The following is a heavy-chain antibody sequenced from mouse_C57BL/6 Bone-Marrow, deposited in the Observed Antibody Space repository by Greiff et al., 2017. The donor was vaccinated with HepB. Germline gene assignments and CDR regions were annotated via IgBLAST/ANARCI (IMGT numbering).Heavy chain of an antibody. V-gene: IGHV5-17*01. J-gene: IGHJ4*01. CDR2: ISSGSSTI. D-gene: IGHD1-1*01. CDR1: GFTFSDYG. Sequence: EVQLQQSGGGLVKPGGSLKLSCAASGFTFSDYGMHWVRQAPEKGLEWVAYISSGSSTIYYADTVKGRFTISRDNAKNTLFLQMTSLRSEDTAMYYCARRGTTVVAPYAMDYWGQGTSVTVSS. CDR3: ARRGTTVVAPYAMDY.